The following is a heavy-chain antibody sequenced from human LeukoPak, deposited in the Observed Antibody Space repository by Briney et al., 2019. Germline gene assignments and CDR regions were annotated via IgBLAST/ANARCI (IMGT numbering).Heavy chain of an antibody. Sequence: GGSLRLSCAASGFTFSGSAMHWVRQASGKGLEGVGGIRSKANSYATAYAASVKGRFTISRDDSKNTAYLQMNSLKTEDTAVYYCTTGGLAYCGGDCYSSDYYYYYGMDVWGQGTTVTVFS. CDR3: TTGGLAYCGGDCYSSDYYYYYGMDV. CDR1: GFTFSGSA. V-gene: IGHV3-73*01. CDR2: IRSKANSYAT. D-gene: IGHD2-21*02. J-gene: IGHJ6*02.